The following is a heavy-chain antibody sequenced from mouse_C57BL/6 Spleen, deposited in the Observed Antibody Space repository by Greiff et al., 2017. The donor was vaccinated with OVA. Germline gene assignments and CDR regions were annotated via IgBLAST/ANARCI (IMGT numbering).Heavy chain of an antibody. CDR2: ISGGGGNT. J-gene: IGHJ4*01. Sequence: EVQGVESGGGLVKPGESLKLSCAASGFTFSSYTMSWVRQTPEKRLEWVATISGGGGNTYYPDSVKGRFTISRDNAKNTLYLQMSSLRSEDTALYYCARNNDGYSLYYAMDYWGQGTSVTVSS. D-gene: IGHD2-3*01. CDR1: GFTFSSYT. V-gene: IGHV5-9*01. CDR3: ARNNDGYSLYYAMDY.